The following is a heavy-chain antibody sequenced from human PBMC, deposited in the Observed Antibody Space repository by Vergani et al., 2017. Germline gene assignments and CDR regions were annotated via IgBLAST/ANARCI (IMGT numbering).Heavy chain of an antibody. V-gene: IGHV1-69-2*01. CDR2: VDPEHGET. Sequence: EVQLVQSGAEVKKPGATVKISCKVSGYTFTDYYMHWVQQAPGKGLEWMGLVDPEHGETTYAEKFQGRITLTADTSINTAYMELSSLRSEDTAIYYCATIEAMVRGVAEPWPADYWGQGTLVSVSS. J-gene: IGHJ4*02. CDR3: ATIEAMVRGVAEPWPADY. CDR1: GYTFTDYY. D-gene: IGHD3-10*01.